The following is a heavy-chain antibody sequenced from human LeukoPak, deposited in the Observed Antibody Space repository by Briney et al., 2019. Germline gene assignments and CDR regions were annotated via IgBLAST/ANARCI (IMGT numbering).Heavy chain of an antibody. V-gene: IGHV3-9*01. Sequence: GGSLRLSCAASGFTFDDYAMHWVRQAPGKGLEWVSGISWNSGSIGYADSVKGRFTISRDNAKNSLYLQMNSLRAEDTAVYYCARPQDIYDSSGYYRLDAFDIWGQGTMVTVSS. CDR2: ISWNSGSI. CDR3: ARPQDIYDSSGYYRLDAFDI. CDR1: GFTFDDYA. D-gene: IGHD3-22*01. J-gene: IGHJ3*02.